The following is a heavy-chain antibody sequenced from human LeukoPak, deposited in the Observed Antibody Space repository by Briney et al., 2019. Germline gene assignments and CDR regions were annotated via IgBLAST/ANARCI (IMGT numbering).Heavy chain of an antibody. J-gene: IGHJ3*02. CDR1: GFTFSSYS. V-gene: IGHV3-21*01. Sequence: GGSLRLSCAASGFTFSSYSMNWVRQAPGKGLEWVSSISSSSSYIYYADSVKGRFTISRDNAKNSLYLQMNSLRDEDTAVYYRARDTLLYADSPDAFDMWGQGTMVTVSS. D-gene: IGHD4-17*01. CDR2: ISSSSSYI. CDR3: ARDTLLYADSPDAFDM.